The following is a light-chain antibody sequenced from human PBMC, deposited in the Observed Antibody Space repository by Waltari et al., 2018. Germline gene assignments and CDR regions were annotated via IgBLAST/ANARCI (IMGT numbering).Light chain of an antibody. CDR1: QYVSGK. CDR3: QQYNDWPGLT. CDR2: GAS. Sequence: EIVMTQSPATLSVSPGERVTLSCRASQYVSGKLAWYQQKPGLAPRLLISGASTRATGVPARFSGSWSWTEFTLTISSLQSEDFAVYYCQQYNDWPGLTFGGGTRVEIK. J-gene: IGKJ4*01. V-gene: IGKV3-15*01.